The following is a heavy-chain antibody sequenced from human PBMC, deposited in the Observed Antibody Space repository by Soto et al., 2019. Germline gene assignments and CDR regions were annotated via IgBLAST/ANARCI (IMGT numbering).Heavy chain of an antibody. CDR2: ISYDGSNK. D-gene: IGHD1-7*01. V-gene: IGHV3-30*18. CDR1: GFTFSSYG. Sequence: PGGSLRLSCAASGFTFSSYGMHWVRQAPGKGLEWVAVISYDGSNKYYADSVKGRFTISRDNSKNTLYLQMNSLRAEDTAVYYCAKDDLGDRHNWNYGSAGPLQAHYGLSIDYWGQGTLVTVSS. CDR3: AKDDLGDRHNWNYGSAGPLQAHYGLSIDY. J-gene: IGHJ4*02.